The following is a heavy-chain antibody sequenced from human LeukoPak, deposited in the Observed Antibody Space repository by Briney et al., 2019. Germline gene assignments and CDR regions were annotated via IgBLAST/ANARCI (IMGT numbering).Heavy chain of an antibody. D-gene: IGHD2-21*01. CDR2: IQYDGDDK. CDR1: GFTFSSSG. Sequence: PGGSLRLSCAASGFTFSSSGMHWVRQAPGKGLEWVAFIQYDGDDKYYADSVKGRFTISRDNSKNTLYLQTSSLRAEDTAVYYCAQDGEAYCGGDCYSYYYYYMDVWGKGTTVTVSS. V-gene: IGHV3-30*02. CDR3: AQDGEAYCGGDCYSYYYYYMDV. J-gene: IGHJ6*03.